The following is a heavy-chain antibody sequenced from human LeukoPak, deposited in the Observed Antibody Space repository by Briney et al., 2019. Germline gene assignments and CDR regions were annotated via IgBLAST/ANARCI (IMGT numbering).Heavy chain of an antibody. J-gene: IGHJ4*02. CDR3: ARGFPRFWSGYWDY. Sequence: SVKVSCKASGGTFSSYAISWVRQAPGQGLEWMGGIIPIFGTANYAQKFQGRVTITADESTSTAYMELSSLGSEDTAVYYCARGFPRFWSGYWDYWGQGTLVTVSS. CDR2: IIPIFGTA. D-gene: IGHD3-3*01. V-gene: IGHV1-69*13. CDR1: GGTFSSYA.